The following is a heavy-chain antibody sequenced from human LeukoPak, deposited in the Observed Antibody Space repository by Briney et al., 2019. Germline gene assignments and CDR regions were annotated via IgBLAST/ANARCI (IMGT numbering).Heavy chain of an antibody. D-gene: IGHD3-22*01. CDR1: GYTFTSYY. V-gene: IGHV1-46*01. CDR2: INPSGGST. Sequence: ASVKVSCKASGYTFTSYYMHWVRQAPGQGLEWMGIINPSGGSTSYAQKFQGRVTMTTDTSTSTAYMELRSLRSDDTAVYYCARETHYYDSSGYYSNWFDPWGQGTLVTVSS. J-gene: IGHJ5*02. CDR3: ARETHYYDSSGYYSNWFDP.